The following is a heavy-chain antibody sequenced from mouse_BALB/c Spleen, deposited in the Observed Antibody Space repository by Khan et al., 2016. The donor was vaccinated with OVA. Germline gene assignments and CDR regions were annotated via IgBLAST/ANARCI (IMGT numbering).Heavy chain of an antibody. CDR1: GYTFTDYG. Sequence: QVQLKQSGPELVRPGVSVKISCKGSGYTFTDYGMHWVRQSPAKSLEWIGVITTYSGDTNYNQKFKGKATMTVDKSSSTAYMALARLTSEDSSIYYCARLTLRLDYWGQGTSVTVSS. D-gene: IGHD1-1*01. CDR3: ARLTLRLDY. CDR2: ITTYSGDT. V-gene: IGHV1S137*01. J-gene: IGHJ4*01.